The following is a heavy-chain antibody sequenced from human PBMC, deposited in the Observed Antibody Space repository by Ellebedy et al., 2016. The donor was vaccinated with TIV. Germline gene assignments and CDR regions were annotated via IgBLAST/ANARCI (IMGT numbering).Heavy chain of an antibody. CDR1: GGTFSSYA. CDR3: ARDTGRSAMGGY. J-gene: IGHJ4*02. D-gene: IGHD5-18*01. V-gene: IGHV1-69*13. Sequence: SVKVSXKASGGTFSSYAISWVRQAPGQGLEWMGGIIPIFGTANYAQKFQGRVTITADESTSTAYMELRSLRSDDTAVYYCARDTGRSAMGGYWGQGTLVTVSS. CDR2: IIPIFGTA.